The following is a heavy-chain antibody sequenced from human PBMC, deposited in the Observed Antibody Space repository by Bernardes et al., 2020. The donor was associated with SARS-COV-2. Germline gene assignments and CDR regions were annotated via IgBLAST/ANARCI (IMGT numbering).Heavy chain of an antibody. Sequence: GGTLRLSCVASGFTFSNCWMHWVRKSPGEGLVWVSRINSGGGTTNYADSVKGRFTISRDNAKNTVYLQMNSLRAEDTAVYYCTRGGGDEHNYVVGYWGQGTLVTVSS. D-gene: IGHD3-16*01. CDR1: GFTFSNCW. CDR2: INSGGGTT. CDR3: TRGGGDEHNYVVGY. V-gene: IGHV3-74*01. J-gene: IGHJ4*02.